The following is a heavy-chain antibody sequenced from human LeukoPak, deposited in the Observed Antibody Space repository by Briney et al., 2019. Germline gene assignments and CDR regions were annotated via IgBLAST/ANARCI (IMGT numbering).Heavy chain of an antibody. CDR3: ARDSGELLWFGELSPAANGAFDI. CDR2: IYHSGST. Sequence: SETLSLTCAVYGGSFSGYYWSWIRQPPGKGLEWIGEIYHSGSTNYNPSLKSRVTISVDTSKNQFSLKLSSVTAADTAVYYCARDSGELLWFGELSPAANGAFDIWGQGTMVTVSS. J-gene: IGHJ3*02. D-gene: IGHD3-10*01. CDR1: GGSFSGYY. V-gene: IGHV4-34*01.